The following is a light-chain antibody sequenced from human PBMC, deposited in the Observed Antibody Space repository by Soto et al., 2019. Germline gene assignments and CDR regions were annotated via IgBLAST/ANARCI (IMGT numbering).Light chain of an antibody. CDR1: SSDVGGYDY. V-gene: IGLV2-8*01. Sequence: TQPPSASGAPGQSVTISCTGTSSDVGGYDYVSWYQQHPGKAPKLMIYEVTIRPSGVSDRFSGSKSGNTASLTVSGLQAEDEADYYCSSYTGGNPSYVFGTGTKVTVL. CDR2: EVT. CDR3: SSYTGGNPSYV. J-gene: IGLJ1*01.